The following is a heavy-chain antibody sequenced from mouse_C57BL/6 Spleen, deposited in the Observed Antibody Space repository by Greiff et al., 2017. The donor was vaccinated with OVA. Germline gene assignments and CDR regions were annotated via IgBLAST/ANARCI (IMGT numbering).Heavy chain of an antibody. CDR1: GYTFTDYN. D-gene: IGHD1-1*01. CDR2: INPNNGGT. CDR3: ARPYGSSGYYYAMDY. Sequence: VQLQQSGPELVKPGASVKIPCKASGYTFTDYNMDWVKQSHGKSLEWIGDINPNNGGTIYNQKFEGQATLTVYKSSSTASMELRSLTSEDTAVYYCARPYGSSGYYYAMDYWGQGTSVTVSS. V-gene: IGHV1-18*01. J-gene: IGHJ4*01.